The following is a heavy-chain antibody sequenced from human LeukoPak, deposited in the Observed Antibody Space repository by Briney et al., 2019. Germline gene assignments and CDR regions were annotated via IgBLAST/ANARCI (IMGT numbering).Heavy chain of an antibody. J-gene: IGHJ4*02. Sequence: SETLSLTCAVSGGSFSSSSYYWGWVRQPPGKGLEWIGSIYYSGSTYYNPSLKSRVTIYVDTSKNQFSLKLSSVTAADTAVYYCARQAPGYSYGYVYWGQGTLVTVSS. CDR2: IYYSGST. CDR1: GGSFSSSSYY. V-gene: IGHV4-39*01. CDR3: ARQAPGYSYGYVY. D-gene: IGHD5-18*01.